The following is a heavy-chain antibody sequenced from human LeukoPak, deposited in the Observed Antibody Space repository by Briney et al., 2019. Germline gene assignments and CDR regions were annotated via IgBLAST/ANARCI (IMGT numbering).Heavy chain of an antibody. D-gene: IGHD6-13*01. CDR2: IKQDGSEK. V-gene: IGHV3-7*01. J-gene: IGHJ6*03. CDR1: GFTFSSYW. CDR3: ARDHYRPYSSSWYAQYYYYYYMDV. Sequence: GGSLRLSCAASGFTFSSYWMSWVRQAPGKGLEWVANIKQDGSEKYYVDSVKGRFTISRDNAKNSLYLQMNSLRAEDTAVYYCARDHYRPYSSSWYAQYYYYYYMDVWGKGTTVTISS.